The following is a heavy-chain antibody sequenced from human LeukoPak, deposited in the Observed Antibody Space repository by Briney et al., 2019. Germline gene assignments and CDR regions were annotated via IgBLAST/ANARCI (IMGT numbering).Heavy chain of an antibody. CDR1: GFTFDDYA. D-gene: IGHD3-16*01. Sequence: GGSLRLSCAASGFTFDDYAMHWARQAPGKGLEWVSGISWNSGSIGYADSVKGRFTISRDNAKNSLYLQMNSLRAEDTALYYCAKESKLGDWGQGTLVTVSS. CDR3: AKESKLGD. J-gene: IGHJ4*02. CDR2: ISWNSGSI. V-gene: IGHV3-9*01.